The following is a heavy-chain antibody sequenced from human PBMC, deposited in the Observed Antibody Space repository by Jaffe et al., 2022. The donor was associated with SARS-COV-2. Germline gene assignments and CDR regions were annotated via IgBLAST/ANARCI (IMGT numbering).Heavy chain of an antibody. V-gene: IGHV4-39*01. CDR1: GGSISSSSYY. D-gene: IGHD6-13*01. CDR2: IYYSGST. CDR3: ARHALQYSSSFLVYFQH. J-gene: IGHJ1*01. Sequence: QLQLQESGPGLVKPSETLSLTCTVSGGSISSSSYYWGWIRQPPGKGLEWIGSIYYSGSTYYNPSLKSRVTISVDTSKNQFSLKLSSVTAADTAVYYCARHALQYSSSFLVYFQHWGQGTLVTVSS.